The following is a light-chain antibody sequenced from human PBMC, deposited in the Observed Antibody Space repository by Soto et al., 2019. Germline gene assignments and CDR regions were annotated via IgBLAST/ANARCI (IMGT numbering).Light chain of an antibody. CDR1: RTDVDGYDY. V-gene: IGLV2-14*03. CDR2: DVY. J-gene: IGLJ1*01. CDR3: TPYTSSTPFYV. Sequence: QSVLTQPASVSGSPGQSIAISCTGVRTDVDGYDYVSWYQQHPGQAPQLIIYDVYKQPSGVSHRFSGSKSGDTASLTISGLPDDDEADYYCTPYTSSTPFYVFGTGTKLTVL.